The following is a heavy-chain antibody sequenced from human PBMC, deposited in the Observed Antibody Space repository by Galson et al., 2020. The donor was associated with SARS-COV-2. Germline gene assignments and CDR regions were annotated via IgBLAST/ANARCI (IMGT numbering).Heavy chain of an antibody. Sequence: GGSLRLSCAASGFTFSSYAMSWVRQAPGKGLEWVSAISGSGGSTYYADSVKGRFTISRDNSKNTLYLQMNSLRAEDTAVYYCAKYESLLWFGELLLNYYGMDVWGQGTTVTVSS. D-gene: IGHD3-10*01. V-gene: IGHV3-23*01. CDR1: GFTFSSYA. J-gene: IGHJ6*02. CDR3: AKYESLLWFGELLLNYYGMDV. CDR2: ISGSGGST.